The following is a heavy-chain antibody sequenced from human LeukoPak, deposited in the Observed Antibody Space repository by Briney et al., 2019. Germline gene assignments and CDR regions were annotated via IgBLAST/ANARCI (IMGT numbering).Heavy chain of an antibody. V-gene: IGHV1-8*01. J-gene: IGHJ6*02. CDR1: GYTFTSHD. CDR2: MNPNSGNT. CDR3: ARLGDSSGYYGMDV. D-gene: IGHD3-22*01. Sequence: ASVKVSCKASGYTFTSHDINWVRQATGQGLEWMGWMNPNSGNTGYAQKFQGRVTMTRNTSISTAYMELSSLRSEDTAVYYCARLGDSSGYYGMDVWGQGTTVTVSS.